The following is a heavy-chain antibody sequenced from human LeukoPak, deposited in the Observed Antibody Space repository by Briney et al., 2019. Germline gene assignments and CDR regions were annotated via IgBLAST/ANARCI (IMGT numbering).Heavy chain of an antibody. V-gene: IGHV1-2*02. J-gene: IGHJ5*02. D-gene: IGHD2-15*01. Sequence: ASVKVSCKASGYTFTGYYMHWVRQAPGQGLEWMGWINPNSGGTNYAQKFQGRVTMTRDTSISTAYMELSRLRSDDTAVYYCAKDRRRYCSGGSCYSSWFDPWGQGTLVTVSS. CDR2: INPNSGGT. CDR1: GYTFTGYY. CDR3: AKDRRRYCSGGSCYSSWFDP.